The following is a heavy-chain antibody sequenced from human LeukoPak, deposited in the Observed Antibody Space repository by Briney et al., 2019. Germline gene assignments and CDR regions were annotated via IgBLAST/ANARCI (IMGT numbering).Heavy chain of an antibody. CDR2: ISSSSSYI. J-gene: IGHJ4*02. CDR3: ARDRGGDYDY. Sequence: GGSLRLSCEGSGFAFNVFGMHWIRQAPGKGLEWVSSISSSSSYIYYADSVKGRFTISRDNAKNSLYLQMNSLRAEDTAVYYCARDRGGDYDYWGQGTLVTVSS. CDR1: GFAFNVFG. D-gene: IGHD3-10*01. V-gene: IGHV3-21*01.